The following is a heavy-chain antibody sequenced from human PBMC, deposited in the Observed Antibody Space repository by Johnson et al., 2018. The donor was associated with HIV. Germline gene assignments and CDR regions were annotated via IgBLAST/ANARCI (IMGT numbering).Heavy chain of an antibody. V-gene: IGHV3-66*01. CDR1: GFTVSSNY. D-gene: IGHD1-7*01. J-gene: IGHJ3*02. CDR2: IYSGGST. Sequence: VQLVESGGGLVQPGGSLRLSCAASGFTVSSNYMSWVRQAPGKGLEWVSVIYSGGSTYYADSVKGRFTISRDNSKNTLYLQMNSLRAEDTAVYYCASAVARTKGGAFDIWGQVTMVTVSS. CDR3: ASAVARTKGGAFDI.